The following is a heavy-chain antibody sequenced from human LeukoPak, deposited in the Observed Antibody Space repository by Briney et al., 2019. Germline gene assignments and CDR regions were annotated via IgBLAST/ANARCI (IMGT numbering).Heavy chain of an antibody. CDR3: ARGTTGGLLLFYFDY. Sequence: SETLSLTCTVSGGSVSSGSYYWSWIRQPPGKGLEWIGEINHSGSTNYNPSLKSRVTISVDTSKNQFSLKLSSVTAADTAVYYCARGTTGGLLLFYFDYWGQGTLVTVSS. CDR1: GGSVSSGSYY. V-gene: IGHV4-39*07. CDR2: INHSGST. J-gene: IGHJ4*02. D-gene: IGHD2-15*01.